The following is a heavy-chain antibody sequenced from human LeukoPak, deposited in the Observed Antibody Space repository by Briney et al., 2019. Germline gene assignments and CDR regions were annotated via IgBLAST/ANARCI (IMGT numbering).Heavy chain of an antibody. CDR2: IRPDGSNK. V-gene: IGHV3-30*02. Sequence: GGSLRLSCAASGFTFSNYGTHWVRQASGKGLDWVAFIRPDGSNKYYADSVKGRFTFSRDNPKNTLYLQMNNLRAEDTAVYFCARDRYYYGSGSYYNGYYFDYWGQGTLVTVSS. CDR1: GFTFSNYG. J-gene: IGHJ4*02. D-gene: IGHD3-10*01. CDR3: ARDRYYYGSGSYYNGYYFDY.